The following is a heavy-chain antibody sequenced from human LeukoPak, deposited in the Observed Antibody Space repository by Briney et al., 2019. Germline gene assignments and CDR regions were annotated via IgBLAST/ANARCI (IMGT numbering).Heavy chain of an antibody. J-gene: IGHJ4*02. CDR2: IYYSGST. CDR1: GGSISSGDYY. V-gene: IGHV4-30-4*08. Sequence: PSETLSLTCTVSGGSISSGDYYWSWIRQPPGKGLEWIGYIYYSGSTYYNPSLKSRVTISVDTSKNQFSLKLSSVTAADTAVYYCARDRRYSSSLFDYWGQGTLVTVSS. CDR3: ARDRRYSSSLFDY. D-gene: IGHD6-6*01.